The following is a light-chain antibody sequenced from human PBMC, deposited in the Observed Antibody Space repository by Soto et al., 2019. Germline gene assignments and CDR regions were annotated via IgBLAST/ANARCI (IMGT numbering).Light chain of an antibody. J-gene: IGKJ4*01. CDR2: GAS. CDR3: QQYNDWPLT. Sequence: EIVMTQSPATLSVSPGERATLSCRASQSINNNLAWYQQKLGQGPRLLIYGASSRATGIPARFSGSGSGTGFTLTISSLQSEDFAIYYCQQYNDWPLTFGGGTKVEI. V-gene: IGKV3-15*01. CDR1: QSINNN.